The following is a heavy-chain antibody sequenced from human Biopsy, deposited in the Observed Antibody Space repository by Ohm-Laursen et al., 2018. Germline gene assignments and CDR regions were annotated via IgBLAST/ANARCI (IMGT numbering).Heavy chain of an antibody. V-gene: IGHV4-34*01. CDR3: ARGRGYCGGDCYPTYYYYYGMDV. CDR1: GGSFSGYY. D-gene: IGHD2-21*02. Sequence: GTLSLTCDVFGGSFSGYYWSWIRQPPGKGLEWIGEINHSGSTNYNTSLKSRVTISVDTSKNQFSLKLSSVTAADTAVYYCARGRGYCGGDCYPTYYYYYGMDVWGQGTTVTVSS. J-gene: IGHJ6*02. CDR2: INHSGST.